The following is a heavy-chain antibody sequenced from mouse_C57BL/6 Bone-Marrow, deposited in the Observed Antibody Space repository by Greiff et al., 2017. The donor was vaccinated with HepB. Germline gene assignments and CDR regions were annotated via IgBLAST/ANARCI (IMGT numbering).Heavy chain of an antibody. J-gene: IGHJ4*01. Sequence: VQLQQSGAELVRPGASVKLSCTASGFNIKDGYMHWVKQRPEQGLEWIGWIDPENGDTEYASKFQGKATITADTSSNTAYLQLSSLTSEDTAVYYCTTYYYGSQNAMDYWGQGTSVTVSS. CDR2: IDPENGDT. D-gene: IGHD1-1*01. CDR3: TTYYYGSQNAMDY. V-gene: IGHV14-4*01. CDR1: GFNIKDGY.